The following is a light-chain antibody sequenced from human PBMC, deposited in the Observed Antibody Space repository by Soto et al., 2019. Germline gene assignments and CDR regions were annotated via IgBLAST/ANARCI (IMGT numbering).Light chain of an antibody. Sequence: DIVLTQSPDTLSLSPGESATLSCRASQSLGRYLAWYQQKPGQAPRLLIYGASTRATGIPARFSGSGSGTDFTLTISRLEPIDFAVYYCQLYTTTPPTFGQGTKVDIK. CDR2: GAS. CDR3: QLYTTTPPT. V-gene: IGKV3-20*01. J-gene: IGKJ1*01. CDR1: QSLGRY.